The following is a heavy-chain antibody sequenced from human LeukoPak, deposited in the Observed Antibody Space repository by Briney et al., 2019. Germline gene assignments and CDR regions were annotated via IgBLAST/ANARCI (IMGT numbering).Heavy chain of an antibody. CDR3: ARVKEMATIAIDY. Sequence: PGGSLRLSCAASGFTFSSYSMNWVRQAPGKGLEWVSSISRSSSYIYYADSVKGRFTISRDNAKNSLYLQMNSLRAEDTAVYYCARVKEMATIAIDYWGQGTLVTVSS. CDR2: ISRSSSYI. J-gene: IGHJ4*02. V-gene: IGHV3-21*01. CDR1: GFTFSSYS. D-gene: IGHD5-24*01.